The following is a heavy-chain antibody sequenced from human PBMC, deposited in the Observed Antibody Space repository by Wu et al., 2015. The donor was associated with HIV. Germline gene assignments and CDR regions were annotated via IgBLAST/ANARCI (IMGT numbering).Heavy chain of an antibody. J-gene: IGHJ6*01. CDR1: GGTFSSYA. D-gene: IGHD3-10*01. CDR2: IIPIFGTA. Sequence: QVQLVQSGAEVKKPGSSVKVSCKASGGTFSSYAISWVRQAPGQGLEWMGRIIPIFGTANYAQKFQGRVTITADESTSTAYMELSSLRSEDTAVYYCARKRITMVRGVIIYYYGMDVWGPRGPRSPSPQ. V-gene: IGHV1-69*13. CDR3: ARKRITMVRGVIIYYYGMDV.